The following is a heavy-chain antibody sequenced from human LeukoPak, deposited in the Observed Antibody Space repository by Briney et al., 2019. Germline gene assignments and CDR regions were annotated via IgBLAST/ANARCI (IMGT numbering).Heavy chain of an antibody. CDR1: GYSFTSYW. J-gene: IGHJ5*02. CDR3: ARHGAVATSLSWFDP. Sequence: GESLKISCKGSGYSFTSYWIGWGRQMPGKGLEWMGIIYPGDSDTRYSPSFQGQVTISADKSISTAYLQWSSLKASDTAMYYCARHGAVATSLSWFDPWGQGTLVTVSS. V-gene: IGHV5-51*01. CDR2: IYPGDSDT. D-gene: IGHD5-12*01.